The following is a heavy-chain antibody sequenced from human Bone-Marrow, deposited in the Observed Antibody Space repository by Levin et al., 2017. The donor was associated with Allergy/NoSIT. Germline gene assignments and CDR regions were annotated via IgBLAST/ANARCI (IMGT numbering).Heavy chain of an antibody. Sequence: GESLKISCAASGFTFGKYSMSWVRQAPGKGLEWVAYITTASSYIYYADSLRGRFTISRDNAKNSLYLQMNSLRVEDTAVYYCARRDYYYYGFDVWGQGTTVTVSS. CDR2: ITTASSYI. CDR1: GFTFGKYS. J-gene: IGHJ6*02. CDR3: ARRDYYYYGFDV. V-gene: IGHV3-21*01.